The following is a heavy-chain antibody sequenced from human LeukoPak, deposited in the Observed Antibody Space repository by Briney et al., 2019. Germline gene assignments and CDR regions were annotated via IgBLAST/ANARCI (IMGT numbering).Heavy chain of an antibody. CDR2: INPSGGST. Sequence: ASVKVSCKASGGTFSSYAISWVRQAPGQGLEWMGIINPSGGSTSYAQKFQGRVTMTRDTSTSTVYMELSSLRSEDTAVYYCARASRVVAVAGPWYDFGYYFDYWGQGTLVTVSS. CDR1: GGTFSSYA. D-gene: IGHD6-19*01. V-gene: IGHV1-46*01. J-gene: IGHJ4*02. CDR3: ARASRVVAVAGPWYDFGYYFDY.